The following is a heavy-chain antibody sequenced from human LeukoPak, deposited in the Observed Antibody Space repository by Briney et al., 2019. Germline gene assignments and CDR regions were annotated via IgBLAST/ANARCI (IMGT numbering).Heavy chain of an antibody. J-gene: IGHJ6*03. CDR2: IYYGGST. V-gene: IGHV4-59*01. CDR3: ARGGYSYGHGYYYYYMDV. Sequence: SETLSLTCTVSGGSISSYYWSWIRQPPGKGLEWIGYIYYGGSTNYNPSLKSRVTISVDTSKNQFSLKLSSVTAADTAVYCCARGGYSYGHGYYYYYMDVWGKGTTVTISS. D-gene: IGHD5-18*01. CDR1: GGSISSYY.